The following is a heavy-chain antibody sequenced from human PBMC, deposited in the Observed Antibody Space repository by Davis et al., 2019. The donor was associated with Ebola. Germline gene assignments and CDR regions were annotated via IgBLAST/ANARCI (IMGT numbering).Heavy chain of an antibody. Sequence: AASVKVSCKASGYTFIDYFVHWVRQAPGQGPEYMGMINPMSGDIIYAQKFQGRFTMTRDTSTSTVYMELSSLTSDDTAVYFCARITAAGPTRIYWGQGTLVTVSS. CDR2: INPMSGDI. J-gene: IGHJ4*02. D-gene: IGHD6-13*01. CDR1: GYTFIDYF. V-gene: IGHV1-46*01. CDR3: ARITAAGPTRIY.